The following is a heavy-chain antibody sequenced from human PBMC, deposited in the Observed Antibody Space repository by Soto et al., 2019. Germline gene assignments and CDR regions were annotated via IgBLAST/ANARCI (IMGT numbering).Heavy chain of an antibody. V-gene: IGHV4-39*01. D-gene: IGHD6-13*01. CDR2: IYYSGST. Sequence: QLQLQESGPGLVKPSETLSLTCTVSGGSISSSSYYWGWIRQPPGKGLEWIGSIYYSGSTYYNPSLKSRVTVSVDTSKNQVSLKLRSVTAADTAVYYCAGSCWQQPFQHWGQGTLVTVSS. J-gene: IGHJ1*01. CDR3: AGSCWQQPFQH. CDR1: GGSISSSSYY.